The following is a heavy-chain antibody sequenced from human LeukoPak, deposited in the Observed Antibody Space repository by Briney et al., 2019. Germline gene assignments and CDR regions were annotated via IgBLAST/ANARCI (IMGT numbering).Heavy chain of an antibody. Sequence: ASVKVSCKASGYTFTGYYMHWVRQAPGQGLEWMGWINPNSGGTNYAQKFRGRVTMTRDTSISTAYMELSRLRSDDTAVYYCAREIAAAGYNWFDPWGQGTLVTVSS. V-gene: IGHV1-2*02. CDR1: GYTFTGYY. CDR3: AREIAAAGYNWFDP. J-gene: IGHJ5*02. D-gene: IGHD6-13*01. CDR2: INPNSGGT.